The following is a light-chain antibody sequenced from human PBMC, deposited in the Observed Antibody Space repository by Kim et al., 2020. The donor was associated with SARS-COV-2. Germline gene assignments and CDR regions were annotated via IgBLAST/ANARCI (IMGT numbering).Light chain of an antibody. Sequence: ATINFKSSQSILNSSKNKSYLTWYQQKPGQPPKLIIYWASTREAGVPDRFSGSGSGTDFTLTISSLQAEDVAVYYCQQYYRTPLTFGGGTKVDIK. V-gene: IGKV4-1*01. J-gene: IGKJ4*01. CDR3: QQYYRTPLT. CDR1: QSILNSSKNKSY. CDR2: WAS.